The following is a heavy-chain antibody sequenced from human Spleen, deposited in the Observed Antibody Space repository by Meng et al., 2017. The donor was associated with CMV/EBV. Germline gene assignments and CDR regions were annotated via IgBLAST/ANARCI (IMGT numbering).Heavy chain of an antibody. CDR3: AKARLGPFDY. CDR2: ISYDGDSK. CDR1: GFTFTSYA. J-gene: IGHJ4*02. Sequence: GESLKISCAASGFTFTSYAMHWVRQAPGKGLEWVAVISYDGDSKYYADSVKGRFTISRDNSKNTLYLQMNSLRAEDTAVYYCAKARLGPFDYWGQGTLVTVSS. D-gene: IGHD3-16*01. V-gene: IGHV3-30*04.